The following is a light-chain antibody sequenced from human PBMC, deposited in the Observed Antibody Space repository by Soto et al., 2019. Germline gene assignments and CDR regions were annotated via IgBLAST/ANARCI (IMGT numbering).Light chain of an antibody. J-gene: IGKJ1*01. CDR2: AAS. CDR3: QQANSFPWT. Sequence: DIQLTQSPSSVSASVGDRVTVTCRASQGISNWLAWYQRKPGKAPKLLISAASSLQSGVPSRFSGSGSGTDFTLIISSLQPEDFATYYCQQANSFPWTFGQGTKVEIK. V-gene: IGKV1-12*02. CDR1: QGISNW.